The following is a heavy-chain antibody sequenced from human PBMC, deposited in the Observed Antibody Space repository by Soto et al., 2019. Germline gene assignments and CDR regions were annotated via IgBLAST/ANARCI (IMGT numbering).Heavy chain of an antibody. CDR1: GFTFSSYA. V-gene: IGHV3-30-3*01. CDR2: ISYDGSNK. J-gene: IGHJ5*02. CDR3: ARGLRYFDWLGVNDP. D-gene: IGHD3-9*01. Sequence: PGGSLRLSCAASGFTFSSYATHWVRQAPGKGLEWVAVISYDGSNKYYADSVKGRFTISRDNSKNTLYLQMNSLRAEDTAVYYCARGLRYFDWLGVNDPWGQGTLVTVSS.